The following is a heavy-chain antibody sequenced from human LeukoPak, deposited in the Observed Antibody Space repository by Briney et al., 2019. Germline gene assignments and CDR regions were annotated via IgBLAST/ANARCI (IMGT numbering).Heavy chain of an antibody. D-gene: IGHD4-17*01. CDR3: ASGIDYGVLHSYMAV. CDR2: IYYSGST. V-gene: IGHV4-59*01. J-gene: IGHJ6*03. CDR1: GGSISSYY. Sequence: SETLSLTCTVSGGSISSYYWSWIRQPPGKGLEGGGDIYYSGSTNYNPSLKRRVTISVDTSKNPCSLRQRTVAAAETAVYYCASGIDYGVLHSYMAVWGKGPTVPVSS.